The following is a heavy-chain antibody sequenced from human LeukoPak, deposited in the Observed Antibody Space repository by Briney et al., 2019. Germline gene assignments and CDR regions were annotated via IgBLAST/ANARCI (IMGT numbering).Heavy chain of an antibody. CDR3: ARGQGWID. CDR1: GFTFSSYA. CDR2: ISGSGGST. J-gene: IGHJ4*02. Sequence: GGSLRLSCAASGFTFSSYAMSWVRQAPGKGLEWVSAISGSGGSTYYADSVKGRFTISRDNAKSVLYLQMNSLRGEDTAVYYCARGQGWIDRGQGTLVTVSS. D-gene: IGHD2-2*03. V-gene: IGHV3-23*01.